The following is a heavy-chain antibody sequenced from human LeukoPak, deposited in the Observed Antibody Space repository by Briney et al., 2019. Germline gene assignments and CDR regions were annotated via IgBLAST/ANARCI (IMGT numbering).Heavy chain of an antibody. Sequence: GGSLRLSCAASRFTFSTYGMSWVRQAPGKGLEWVSSISGSGGSTNYADSVKGRFTISRDNSKNTLYLQMNSLRDEDTAVYYCAKSSYYDNSGYYREYYFDFWGQGTLVTVSS. CDR2: ISGSGGST. J-gene: IGHJ4*02. D-gene: IGHD3-22*01. CDR3: AKSSYYDNSGYYREYYFDF. V-gene: IGHV3-23*01. CDR1: RFTFSTYG.